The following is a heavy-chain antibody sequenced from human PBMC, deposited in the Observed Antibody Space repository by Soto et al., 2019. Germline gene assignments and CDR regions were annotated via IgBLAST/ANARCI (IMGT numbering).Heavy chain of an antibody. CDR2: IYYSGST. J-gene: IGHJ5*02. CDR1: GGSISRYY. V-gene: IGHV4-59*01. D-gene: IGHD6-19*01. Sequence: SETLSLTCTVSGGSISRYYWNWIRQTPEKGLEWIGYIYYSGSTNYNPSLKSRVTISIDTSKKQFSLNLSSVTAADTAVYYCARDYSGGYYWFDPWGQGILVTVSS. CDR3: ARDYSGGYYWFDP.